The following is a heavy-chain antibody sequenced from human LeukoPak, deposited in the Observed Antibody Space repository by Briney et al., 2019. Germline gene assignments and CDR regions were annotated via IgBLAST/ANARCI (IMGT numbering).Heavy chain of an antibody. CDR2: IYYTGTT. Sequence: PSETLSLTCTVSGGSISGTYYWSWIRQPPGKGLEWIGYIYYTGTTDSNPSLKSRVTISLDTSKNQFSLNLSSVTAADTAVYYCARSKQWLVRDDYWGQGTLVTVSS. V-gene: IGHV4-59*08. J-gene: IGHJ4*02. D-gene: IGHD6-19*01. CDR3: ARSKQWLVRDDY. CDR1: GGSISGTYY.